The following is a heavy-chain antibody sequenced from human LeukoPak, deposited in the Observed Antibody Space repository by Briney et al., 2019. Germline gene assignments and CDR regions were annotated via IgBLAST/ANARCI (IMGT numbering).Heavy chain of an antibody. Sequence: SGGSLRLSCAASGFTVSSNYMSWVRQAPGKGLEWVSVIYSGGSTYYADSVKGRFTISRDNSKNTLYLQMNSLRAEDTAVYYCARDWREYGDYEFVFDYWGQGTLVTVSS. J-gene: IGHJ4*02. CDR3: ARDWREYGDYEFVFDY. V-gene: IGHV3-53*01. D-gene: IGHD4-17*01. CDR1: GFTVSSNY. CDR2: IYSGGST.